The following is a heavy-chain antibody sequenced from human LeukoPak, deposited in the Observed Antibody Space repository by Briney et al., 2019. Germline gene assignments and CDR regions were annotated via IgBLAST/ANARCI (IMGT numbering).Heavy chain of an antibody. D-gene: IGHD1-26*01. Sequence: SETLSLTCAVYGGSFSGYYWSWIRQPPGRGLEWIGEINHSGSTNYNPSLKSRVTISVDTSKNQFSLKLSSVTAADTAVYYCARHEYSGSYYGLSWFDPWGQGTLVTVSS. CDR1: GGSFSGYY. J-gene: IGHJ5*02. CDR3: ARHEYSGSYYGLSWFDP. V-gene: IGHV4-34*01. CDR2: INHSGST.